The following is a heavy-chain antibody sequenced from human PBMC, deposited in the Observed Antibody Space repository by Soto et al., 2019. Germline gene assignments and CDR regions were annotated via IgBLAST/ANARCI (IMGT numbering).Heavy chain of an antibody. V-gene: IGHV4-31*03. Sequence: QVQLQESGPGLVKHSQTLSLTCTVSGGSISSGGYYWSWIRQHPGKGLEWIGYIYYSGSTYYNPSLKSRVTISVDTSKNQFSLKLSSVTAADTAVYYCARHYGDYPGSYFDYWGQGTLVTVSS. CDR1: GGSISSGGYY. J-gene: IGHJ4*02. CDR2: IYYSGST. CDR3: ARHYGDYPGSYFDY. D-gene: IGHD4-17*01.